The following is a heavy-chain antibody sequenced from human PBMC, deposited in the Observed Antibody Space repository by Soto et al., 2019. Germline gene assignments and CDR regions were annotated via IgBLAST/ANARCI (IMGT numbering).Heavy chain of an antibody. CDR1: GGSIGRYY. CDR2: VSYSGAT. Sequence: SETLSLTCSVSGGSIGRYYWSWVRQAPGKGLEWIAYVSYSGATRYNPSLESRVTISVDTSKNQFSLRLNSVTAADTAVYYCASSQKGYNRNYFDHWGQGALVTVSS. V-gene: IGHV4-59*01. D-gene: IGHD1-20*01. J-gene: IGHJ4*02. CDR3: ASSQKGYNRNYFDH.